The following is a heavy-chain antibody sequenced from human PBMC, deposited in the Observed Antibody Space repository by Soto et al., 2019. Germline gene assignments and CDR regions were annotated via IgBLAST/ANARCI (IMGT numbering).Heavy chain of an antibody. Sequence: SETLSLTCAVYGGPFSGYYWSWIRQPPGKGLEWIGEINHSGSTNYNPSLKSRVTISVDTSKNQFSLKLSSVTAADTAVYYCAREGITIFGVVIYDWFDPWGQGTLVTVSS. J-gene: IGHJ5*02. CDR3: AREGITIFGVVIYDWFDP. V-gene: IGHV4-34*01. CDR1: GGPFSGYY. CDR2: INHSGST. D-gene: IGHD3-3*01.